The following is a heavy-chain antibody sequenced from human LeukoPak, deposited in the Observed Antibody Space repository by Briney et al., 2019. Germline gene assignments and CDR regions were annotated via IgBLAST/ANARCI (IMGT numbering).Heavy chain of an antibody. V-gene: IGHV3-23*01. CDR1: GFTFTSYA. J-gene: IGHJ1*01. Sequence: GGSLRLSCAASGFTFTSYAMSWVRQAPGKGLEWVSSSGSGGSTHYADSVKGRFTISRDNSKNTLYLQMNSLRAEDTAVYYCAKDLPNPGTSRHFQYWGQGTLVTVSS. CDR2: SGSGGST. CDR3: AKDLPNPGTSRHFQY. D-gene: IGHD2-8*01.